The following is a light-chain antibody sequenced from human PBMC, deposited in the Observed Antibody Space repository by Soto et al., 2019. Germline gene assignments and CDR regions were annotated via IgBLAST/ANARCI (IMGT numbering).Light chain of an antibody. V-gene: IGKV3-11*01. CDR2: DAS. CDR3: QQRSNWPLT. CDR1: QSINSY. J-gene: IGKJ4*01. Sequence: EIVLTQSPATLSLSPGEGATISCRASQSINSYLAWYQQKPGQAPRLLIYDASNRATGVPARFSGFGSGADFTLTIASLEPEDSAIYYCQQRSNWPLTFGGGTKVDIK.